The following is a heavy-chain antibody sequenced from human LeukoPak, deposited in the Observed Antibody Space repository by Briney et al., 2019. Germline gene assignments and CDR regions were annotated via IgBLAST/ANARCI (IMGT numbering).Heavy chain of an antibody. V-gene: IGHV1-46*03. CDR3: ARAERRCSSTSCYLFDY. CDR2: INPSGGST. J-gene: IGHJ4*02. D-gene: IGHD2-2*01. Sequence: GASVKVSCKTSGYTFISYYMHWVRQAPGQGLEWMGIINPSGGSTSYAQKFQGRVTMTRDTSTSTVYMELSSLRSEDTAVYYCARAERRCSSTSCYLFDYWGQGTLVTVSS. CDR1: GYTFISYY.